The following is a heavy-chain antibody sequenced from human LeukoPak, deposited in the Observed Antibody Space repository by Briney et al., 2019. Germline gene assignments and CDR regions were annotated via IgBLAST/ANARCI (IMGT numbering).Heavy chain of an antibody. V-gene: IGHV1-2*02. CDR2: INPNSGAT. CDR1: GYTFNGYY. J-gene: IGHJ4*02. CDR3: ARDGLRSY. Sequence: ASVKVSCKASGYTFNGYYIHWVRQAPGQGLEWMGWINPNSGATNYAQKFQGRVTMTRDTSISAAYMELSGLTSDDTAVYYCARDGLRSYWGQGTLVTVSS.